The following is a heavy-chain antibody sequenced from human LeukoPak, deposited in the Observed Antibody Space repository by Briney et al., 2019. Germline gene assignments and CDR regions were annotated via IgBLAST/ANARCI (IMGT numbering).Heavy chain of an antibody. CDR1: GFTFSSYA. V-gene: IGHV3-23*01. CDR2: ISGSGGST. CDR3: AKDAHGVAARRGRAFDY. Sequence: GGSLRLSCAASGFTFSSYAMSWVRQAPGKGLEWVSAISGSGGSTYYADSVKGRFTISRDNSKNTLYLQMNSLRAEDTAVYYCAKDAHGVAARRGRAFDYWGQGTLVTVSS. J-gene: IGHJ4*02. D-gene: IGHD6-6*01.